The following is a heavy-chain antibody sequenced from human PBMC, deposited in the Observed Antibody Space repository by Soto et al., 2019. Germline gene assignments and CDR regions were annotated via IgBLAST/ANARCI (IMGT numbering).Heavy chain of an antibody. D-gene: IGHD3-22*01. Sequence: EVQLVESGGDLVHPGGSLRLSCAASGFTFSNSWMTWVRQGPAKGLEWVATINPDGSEEYYMDSVKGRFTVSRDNARNSLFLQMNSLRADDTAVYFCARKDYYYDTSNAGWFDPWGQGTLVTVSS. V-gene: IGHV3-7*05. CDR3: ARKDYYYDTSNAGWFDP. CDR2: INPDGSEE. J-gene: IGHJ5*02. CDR1: GFTFSNSW.